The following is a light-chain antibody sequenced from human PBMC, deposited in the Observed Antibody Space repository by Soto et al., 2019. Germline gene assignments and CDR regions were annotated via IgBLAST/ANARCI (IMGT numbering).Light chain of an antibody. J-gene: IGKJ1*01. CDR1: QKLLYSSNNKNY. CDR3: QQYYSTSAT. V-gene: IGKV4-1*01. Sequence: DIVMTQSPDSLAVSLGERATINCKSNQKLLYSSNNKNYLAWYHQKPGQPPKLLIYWASTRESGVPDRFSGSGSETDFTLTISSLQAEDVAVYYCQQYYSTSATFGQGTKVEIK. CDR2: WAS.